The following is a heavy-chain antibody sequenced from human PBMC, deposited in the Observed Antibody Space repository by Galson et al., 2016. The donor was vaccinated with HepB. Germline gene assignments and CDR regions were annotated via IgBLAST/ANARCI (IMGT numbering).Heavy chain of an antibody. J-gene: IGHJ4*01. CDR3: AKDPRHIGRFGVVTPYFDY. CDR1: GFIFSNYA. V-gene: IGHV3-23*01. Sequence: SLRLSCATSGFIFSNYAMSWVRQAPGKGLEWVAGISGSAANAHYADSVKGRFTISRDNSKTTLYMQMNSLRVDDTAVYYCAKDPRHIGRFGVVTPYFDYWGHGLLVTVSS. D-gene: IGHD3-3*01. CDR2: ISGSAANA.